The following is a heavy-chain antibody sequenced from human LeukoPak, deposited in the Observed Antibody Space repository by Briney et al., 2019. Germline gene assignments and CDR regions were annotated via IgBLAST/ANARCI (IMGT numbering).Heavy chain of an antibody. CDR3: ARGHWGLDC. V-gene: IGHV3-11*01. CDR1: GFTFSSYW. Sequence: PGGSLRLSCAASGFTFSSYWMSWIRQAPGKGLEYISYLSNTGSDIFYADSVKGRFSISRDNAKNSLYLQMNSLRAEDTAVYYCARGHWGLDCWGQGTLVTVSS. CDR2: LSNTGSDI. J-gene: IGHJ4*02. D-gene: IGHD7-27*01.